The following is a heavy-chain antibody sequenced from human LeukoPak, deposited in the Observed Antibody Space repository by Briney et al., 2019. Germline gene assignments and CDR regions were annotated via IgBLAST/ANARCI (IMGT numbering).Heavy chain of an antibody. CDR1: GYTFTSYG. Sequence: GASVKVPCKASGYTFTSYGISWVRQAPGQGLEWMGWISAYNGNTNYAQKVQGRVTVTTDTLTSTAYMELRSLRSDDTAVYYCASSLGTRGYYYGMDVWGQGTTVTVSS. D-gene: IGHD6-13*01. CDR3: ASSLGTRGYYYGMDV. J-gene: IGHJ6*02. CDR2: ISAYNGNT. V-gene: IGHV1-18*01.